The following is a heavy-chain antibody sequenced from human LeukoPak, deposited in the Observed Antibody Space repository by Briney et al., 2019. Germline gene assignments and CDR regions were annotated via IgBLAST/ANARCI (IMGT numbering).Heavy chain of an antibody. D-gene: IGHD2-21*02. J-gene: IGHJ4*02. CDR1: GYSFTSYW. V-gene: IGHV5-51*01. CDR3: AKTLAYCGGDCYPLYFDY. CDR2: IYPGDSDT. Sequence: GESLKISCKGSGYSFTSYWIGWVRQMPGKGLEWMGIIYPGDSDTRYSPSFQGQVTISADKSISTAYLQWSSLKASGTAMYYCAKTLAYCGGDCYPLYFDYWGQGTLVTVSS.